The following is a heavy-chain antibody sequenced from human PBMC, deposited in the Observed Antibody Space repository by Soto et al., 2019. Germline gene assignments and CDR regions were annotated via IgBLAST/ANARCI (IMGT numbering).Heavy chain of an antibody. CDR2: IIPILGIA. J-gene: IGHJ4*02. CDR1: GGTFSSYA. D-gene: IGHD6-13*01. V-gene: IGHV1-69*10. Sequence: ASVKVSCKASGGTFSSYAISWVRPAPGQGLEWMGGIIPILGIAKYAQKFQGRVTITADKSTSTAYMELSSLRSEDTAVYYCARVSSYSSSWYYFDYWGQGTLVTVSS. CDR3: ARVSSYSSSWYYFDY.